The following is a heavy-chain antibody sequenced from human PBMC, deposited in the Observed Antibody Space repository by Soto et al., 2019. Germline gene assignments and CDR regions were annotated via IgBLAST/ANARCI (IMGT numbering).Heavy chain of an antibody. J-gene: IGHJ4*02. Sequence: PSETLSLTCTVSGGSINYFYCSWIRQPPGKGLEWIGYIYYSGSTDYNPSLKGRVTISVDTSKNQFSLKPRSVTAADTAVYYCARVGGVAARTFDYWGQGTLVTVSS. CDR1: GGSINYFY. V-gene: IGHV4-59*01. CDR3: ARVGGVAARTFDY. D-gene: IGHD6-6*01. CDR2: IYYSGST.